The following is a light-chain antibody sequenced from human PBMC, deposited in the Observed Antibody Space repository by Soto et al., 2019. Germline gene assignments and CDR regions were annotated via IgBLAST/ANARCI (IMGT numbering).Light chain of an antibody. CDR1: QSISSW. V-gene: IGKV1-5*01. Sequence: DIQTTQSPSTLSASVGNRVTITCRASQSISSWLAWYQQKPGKAPKLLIYDASSLESGVPSRFSGSGSGTEFTLTISSLQPDDFATYYCQQYNSYPWTFGQGTKVDIK. CDR3: QQYNSYPWT. J-gene: IGKJ1*01. CDR2: DAS.